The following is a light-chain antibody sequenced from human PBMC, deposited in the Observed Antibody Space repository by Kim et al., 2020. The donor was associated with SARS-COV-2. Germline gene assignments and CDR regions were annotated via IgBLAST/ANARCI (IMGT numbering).Light chain of an antibody. CDR3: SSYTSSTTLS. J-gene: IGLJ1*01. CDR1: SSDIGAYNY. V-gene: IGLV2-14*03. CDR2: DVT. Sequence: QSALTQPASVSGSPGQSITISCTGTSSDIGAYNYVSWYQPLPGKAPKLIIYDVTKRPSGVSDRFSGSKSGDTASVTISGLQAEDEADYHCSSYTSSTTLSFGTGTKVTVL.